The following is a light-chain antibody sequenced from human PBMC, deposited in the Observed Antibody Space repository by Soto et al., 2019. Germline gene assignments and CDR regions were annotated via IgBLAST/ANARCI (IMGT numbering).Light chain of an antibody. Sequence: DIQMTQSPSSLSASVGDRVTITCQADQGISKSLSWYQQKPGMAPKLLIYDASNLETGVPSRFSGSGSGIDFTLTISSLQPEDFGRYYWQQYDDLPFTFGGGTKVEIK. CDR3: QQYDDLPFT. J-gene: IGKJ4*01. V-gene: IGKV1-33*01. CDR2: DAS. CDR1: QGISKS.